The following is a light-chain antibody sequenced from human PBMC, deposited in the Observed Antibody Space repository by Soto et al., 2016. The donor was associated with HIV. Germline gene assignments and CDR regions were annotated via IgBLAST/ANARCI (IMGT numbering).Light chain of an antibody. V-gene: IGLV3-21*02. Sequence: SYELTQPPSVSVAPGQTARITCGGNNFESVGVHWHQQKPGQAPVLIVYDNSDRPSGIPERFSGSNSGNTATLTISRVEAGDEADYYCQVWDTTSVHPYVFGTGTKVSVL. J-gene: IGLJ1*01. CDR1: NFESVG. CDR2: DNS. CDR3: QVWDTTSVHPYV.